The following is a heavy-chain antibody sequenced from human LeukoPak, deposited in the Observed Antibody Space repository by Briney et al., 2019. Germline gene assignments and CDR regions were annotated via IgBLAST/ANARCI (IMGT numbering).Heavy chain of an antibody. CDR3: ARVIAARRPWRFDP. Sequence: SETLSLTCTVSGGSISSYYWSWIRQPPGKGLEWIGYIYYSGSTNYNPSLKSRVTISVDTSKNQFSLELSSVTAADTAVYYCARVIAARRPWRFDPWGQGTLVAVSS. V-gene: IGHV4-59*01. J-gene: IGHJ5*02. CDR2: IYYSGST. CDR1: GGSISSYY. D-gene: IGHD6-6*01.